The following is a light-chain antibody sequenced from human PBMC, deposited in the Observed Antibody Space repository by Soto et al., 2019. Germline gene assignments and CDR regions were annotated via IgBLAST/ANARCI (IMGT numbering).Light chain of an antibody. V-gene: IGKV3-15*01. Sequence: ERVMTQSPATLSVSPGERATLSCRASQFVSSNLAWYQQKPGQAPRLLIYETTTRASGVPGRFSGSGSGTEFTLTVSGLQSEDVAVYYCQQYTVWPFTFGGGTRVEIK. CDR1: QFVSSN. CDR2: ETT. J-gene: IGKJ4*01. CDR3: QQYTVWPFT.